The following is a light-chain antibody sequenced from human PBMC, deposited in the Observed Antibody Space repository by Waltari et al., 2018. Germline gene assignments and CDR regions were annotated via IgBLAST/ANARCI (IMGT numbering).Light chain of an antibody. CDR1: QSISSF. V-gene: IGKV1-39*01. CDR3: QQSYSAPRT. CDR2: AAS. J-gene: IGKJ1*01. Sequence: DIQMTQSPSSLSASVGDRVTITCRASQSISSFLNWYQQNPGKAPKLLIYAASSLQSGVPLRFSGSGSGTDFTLTISSLQPEDFATYYCQQSYSAPRTFGQGTKVEIK.